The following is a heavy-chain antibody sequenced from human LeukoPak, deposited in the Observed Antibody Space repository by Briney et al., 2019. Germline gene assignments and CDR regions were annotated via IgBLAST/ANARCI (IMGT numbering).Heavy chain of an antibody. J-gene: IGHJ4*02. CDR3: ARVNYYDSSGIDY. D-gene: IGHD3-22*01. CDR2: IYTSGST. Sequence: SQTLSLTCTVSGGSISSGSYYWSWIRQPAGKGLEWIGRIYTSGSTNYNPSLKSRVTISVDTSKNQFSLKLSSMTAADTAVYYCARVNYYDSSGIDYWGQGTLVTVSS. V-gene: IGHV4-61*02. CDR1: GGSISSGSYY.